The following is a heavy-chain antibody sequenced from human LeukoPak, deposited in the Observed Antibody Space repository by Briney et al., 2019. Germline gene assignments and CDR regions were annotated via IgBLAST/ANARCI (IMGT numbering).Heavy chain of an antibody. J-gene: IGHJ4*02. V-gene: IGHV3-23*01. Sequence: GGSLRLSCAASGFTFSSYAMSWVRQAPGKGLEWVSAISGSGGSTYYADSVKGRFTISRDNSKNTLYLQMNSLRAEDTAVYYCAKDLYSSSWRYYFDYWGQGTLVTVSS. CDR3: AKDLYSSSWRYYFDY. D-gene: IGHD6-13*01. CDR2: ISGSGGST. CDR1: GFTFSSYA.